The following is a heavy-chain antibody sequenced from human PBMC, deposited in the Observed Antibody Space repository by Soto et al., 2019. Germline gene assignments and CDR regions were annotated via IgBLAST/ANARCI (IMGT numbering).Heavy chain of an antibody. CDR2: ISPYNGNT. Sequence: QVQLVQSGAEVKKPGASVKVSCKASGYTFSGYGFSWVRQAPGQVLEWMGWISPYNGNTKYAQKLQDRVTMSTDTSTSTAYMELRSLRYEDTAVYYCAIDLDGSGSYYTDYWGQGTLVTVST. CDR3: AIDLDGSGSYYTDY. D-gene: IGHD3-10*01. CDR1: GYTFSGYG. J-gene: IGHJ4*02. V-gene: IGHV1-18*01.